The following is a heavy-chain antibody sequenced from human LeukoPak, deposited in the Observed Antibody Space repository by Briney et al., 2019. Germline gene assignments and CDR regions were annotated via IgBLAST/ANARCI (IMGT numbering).Heavy chain of an antibody. CDR2: FDPEDGET. Sequence: ASVTVSCKVSGYTLTELSMHWVRQAPGKGLEWMGGFDPEDGETIYAQKFQGRVTMTEDTSTDTAYMELSSLRSEDTAVYYCATVSLGVYVWPTFDYWGQGTLVTVSS. J-gene: IGHJ4*02. V-gene: IGHV1-24*01. CDR1: GYTLTELS. D-gene: IGHD6-6*01. CDR3: ATVSLGVYVWPTFDY.